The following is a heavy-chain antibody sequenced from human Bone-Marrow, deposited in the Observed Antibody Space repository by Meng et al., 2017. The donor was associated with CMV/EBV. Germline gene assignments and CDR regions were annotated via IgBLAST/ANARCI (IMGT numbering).Heavy chain of an antibody. CDR3: ARVLDWNYMGYYFDY. Sequence: QGQAVEAGAEVEKPWSSGEVSGEASGGNLSSNAISWVRQAPGQGLEWMGGIIPIFGTANYAQKFQGRVTITADESTSTAYMELSSLRSEDTAVYYCARVLDWNYMGYYFDYWGQGTLVTVSS. D-gene: IGHD1-7*01. J-gene: IGHJ4*02. CDR1: GGNLSSNA. V-gene: IGHV1-69*01. CDR2: IIPIFGTA.